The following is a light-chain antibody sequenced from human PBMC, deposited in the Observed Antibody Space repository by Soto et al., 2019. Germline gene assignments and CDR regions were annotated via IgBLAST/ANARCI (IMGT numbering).Light chain of an antibody. CDR1: QSLSNNY. CDR3: QQSETSPWT. V-gene: IGKV3-20*01. CDR2: DVS. J-gene: IGKJ1*01. Sequence: EIVLTKSPGTLSLSPGGRATLSCRASQSLSNNYLAWYQQKPGQAPRPLMSDVSRRATGVPDRFSGSGSGTDFTLIISRLEPEDFAVYYCQQSETSPWTFGQGSKVDI.